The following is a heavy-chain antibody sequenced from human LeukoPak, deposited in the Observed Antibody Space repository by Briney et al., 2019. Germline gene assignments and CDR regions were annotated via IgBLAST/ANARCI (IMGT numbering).Heavy chain of an antibody. CDR1: GFTFSSYA. J-gene: IGHJ5*02. CDR2: ISYDGSNK. D-gene: IGHD3-10*01. V-gene: IGHV3-30*14. CDR3: ARGGGITMVRGVPNWFDP. Sequence: SGGSLRLSCAASGFTFSSYAMHWVRQAPGKGLEWVAVISYDGSNKYYADSVKGRFTISRDNSKNTLYLQMNSLRAEDTAVYYCARGGGITMVRGVPNWFDPWGQGTLVTVSS.